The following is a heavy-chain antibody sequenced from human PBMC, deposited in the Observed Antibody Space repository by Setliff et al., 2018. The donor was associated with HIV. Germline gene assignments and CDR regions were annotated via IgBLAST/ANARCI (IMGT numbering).Heavy chain of an antibody. CDR3: AREPDY. J-gene: IGHJ4*02. CDR1: GGSISDNKYY. V-gene: IGHV4-39*07. Sequence: PSETLSLTCSVSGGSISDNKYYWSWIRQPPGKGLEWTGSIYHTGKTYYNSALKNRLTISVDTSKNQFSLELSSVTAADTAVYYCAREPDYWGQGTLVTVSS. CDR2: IYHTGKT.